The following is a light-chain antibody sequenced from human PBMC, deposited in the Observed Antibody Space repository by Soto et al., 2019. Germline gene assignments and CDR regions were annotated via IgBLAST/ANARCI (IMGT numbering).Light chain of an antibody. J-gene: IGKJ1*01. CDR2: SAS. CDR1: QSISSY. Sequence: DIQMTQSPSSLSASIGDRVTISCRASQSISSYLNWYQQKPGKAPKLLIYSASNLQTGVPSRFSGSGSGTDFTLTISSLQPEDFASYYCQQSYTTLTLGQGTKVEIK. CDR3: QQSYTTLT. V-gene: IGKV1-39*01.